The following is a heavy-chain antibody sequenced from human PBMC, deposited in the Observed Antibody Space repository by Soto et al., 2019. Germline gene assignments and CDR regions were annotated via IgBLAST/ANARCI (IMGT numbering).Heavy chain of an antibody. Sequence: EVQLVESGGGLVKPGGSLRLSCAASGFTFSSYSMNWVRQAPGKGLEWVSSISSSSSYIYYADSVKGRFTISRDNAKNSLYLQMTSLRAEDTAVYYCASISIVVVPAAMSKKDAFDIWGQGTMVTVSS. CDR1: GFTFSSYS. CDR3: ASISIVVVPAAMSKKDAFDI. J-gene: IGHJ3*02. CDR2: ISSSSSYI. V-gene: IGHV3-21*01. D-gene: IGHD2-2*01.